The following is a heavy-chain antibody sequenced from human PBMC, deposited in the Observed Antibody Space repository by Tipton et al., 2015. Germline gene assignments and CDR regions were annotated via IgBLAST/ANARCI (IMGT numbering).Heavy chain of an antibody. D-gene: IGHD4-23*01. CDR3: ARARGRHGGLFDS. J-gene: IGHJ4*02. CDR1: GGSFSGYY. CDR2: IQYSGST. V-gene: IGHV4-34*01. Sequence: LRLSCAVYGGSFSGYYWTWIRQPPGKGLEWIGYIQYSGSTNYNPSLKSRVTISVDTSKTQFSLKMSSVTASDTAVYYCARARGRHGGLFDSWGQGILVTVSS.